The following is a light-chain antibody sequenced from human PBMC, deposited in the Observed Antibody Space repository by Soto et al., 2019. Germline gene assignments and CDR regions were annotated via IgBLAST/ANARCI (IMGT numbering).Light chain of an antibody. J-gene: IGLJ3*02. Sequence: QSALTQPPSASGSPGQSVTISCTGTSSDVGGYNYVSWYQQHPGKAPKLMIYEVSKRPSGVPDRFSGSKSGNTASLTVAGLQAGDEAAYACSSCAGSNHGVFCGGTWLTV. CDR1: SSDVGGYNY. CDR3: SSCAGSNHGV. CDR2: EVS. V-gene: IGLV2-8*01.